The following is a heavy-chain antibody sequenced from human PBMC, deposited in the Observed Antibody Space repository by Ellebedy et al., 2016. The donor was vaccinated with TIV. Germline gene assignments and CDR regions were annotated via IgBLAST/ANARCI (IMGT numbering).Heavy chain of an antibody. CDR3: AKQGGYSYGSPFDY. CDR2: ISPANGDT. V-gene: IGHV1-3*01. J-gene: IGHJ4*02. Sequence: AASVKVSCKAPGYIVTNHAIHWVRQAPGQSFDWMGCISPANGDTKYSQQFQGRVTFTSDTSASTAYMELSSLRSEDTAVYYCAKQGGYSYGSPFDYWGQGTLVTVSS. D-gene: IGHD5-18*01. CDR1: GYIVTNHA.